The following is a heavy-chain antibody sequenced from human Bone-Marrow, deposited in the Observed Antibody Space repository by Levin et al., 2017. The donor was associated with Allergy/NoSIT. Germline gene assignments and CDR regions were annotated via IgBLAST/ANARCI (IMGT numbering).Heavy chain of an antibody. D-gene: IGHD3-9*01. J-gene: IGHJ4*02. CDR1: GYSFSGYW. Sequence: GGSLRLSCAVSGYSFSGYWMSWVRQAPGKGLEWVANIKQDGSEEYYVDSVKGRFIISRDNAKNSLYLQMNSLRAEDTAVYYCARDRRDYDILTGFVYYIDYWGQGGLVTVSS. CDR2: IKQDGSEE. V-gene: IGHV3-7*04. CDR3: ARDRRDYDILTGFVYYIDY.